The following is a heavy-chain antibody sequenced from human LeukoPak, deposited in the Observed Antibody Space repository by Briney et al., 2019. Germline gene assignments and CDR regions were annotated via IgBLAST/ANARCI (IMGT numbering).Heavy chain of an antibody. J-gene: IGHJ4*02. Sequence: SETLSLTCTVSGGSISSYYWSWIRQPPGEGLEWIGYINYSGSTNYSPSLKSRVTISVDTSKNQFSLKLRSVTASDTAVYYCARSTEGIWSYWGQGTLVTVSS. CDR1: GGSISSYY. D-gene: IGHD1-14*01. CDR3: ARSTEGIWSY. CDR2: INYSGST. V-gene: IGHV4-59*08.